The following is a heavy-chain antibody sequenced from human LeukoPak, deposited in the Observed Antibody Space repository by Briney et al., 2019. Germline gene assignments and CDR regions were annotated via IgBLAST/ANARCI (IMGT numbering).Heavy chain of an antibody. CDR2: IYYSGST. CDR3: ARAGLYSNVDY. J-gene: IGHJ4*02. D-gene: IGHD4-11*01. V-gene: IGHV4-31*03. CDR1: GGSISSGGYY. Sequence: SETLSLTCTVSGGSISSGGYYWSWIRQHPGKGLERIGYIYYSGSTYYNPSLKSRVTISVDTSKNQFSLKLSSVTAADTAVYYCARAGLYSNVDYWGQGTLVTVSS.